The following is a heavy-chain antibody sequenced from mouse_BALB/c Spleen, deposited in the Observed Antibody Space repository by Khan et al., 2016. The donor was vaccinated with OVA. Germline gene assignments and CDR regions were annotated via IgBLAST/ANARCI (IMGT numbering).Heavy chain of an antibody. CDR1: GYTFTSYD. CDR2: IYPGDDTT. CDR3: AREGSRGVALDY. Sequence: LQQSGPELVKPGALGKISCKASGYTFTSYDINWVKQRPGQGLEWIGLIYPGDDTTKYNEKFKGKATLTADKSSSTAYMQLSSLTSENSAGDVCAREGSRGVALDYWGQGTSVTVAS. J-gene: IGHJ4*01. V-gene: IGHV1S33*01.